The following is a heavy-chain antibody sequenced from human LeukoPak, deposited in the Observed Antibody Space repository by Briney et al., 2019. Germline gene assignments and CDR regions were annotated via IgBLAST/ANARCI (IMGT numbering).Heavy chain of an antibody. D-gene: IGHD5-12*01. CDR2: IKTDGSTT. V-gene: IGHV3-74*01. CDR1: GFTFSNYW. J-gene: IGHJ4*02. CDR3: ARGKYSGYYIDY. Sequence: GGSLRLSCAASGFTFSNYWMSWVRQAPGKGLVWVSRIKTDGSTTNYADSVKGRFTISRDNAKNTVYLQMNSLRAEDTAVYYCARGKYSGYYIDYWGQGTLVTVSS.